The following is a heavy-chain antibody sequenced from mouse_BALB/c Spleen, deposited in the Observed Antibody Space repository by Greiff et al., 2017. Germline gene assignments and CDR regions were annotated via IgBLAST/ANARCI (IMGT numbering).Heavy chain of an antibody. J-gene: IGHJ3*01. CDR2: IYPGDGDT. Sequence: VQLQQSGAELARPGASVKLSCKASGYTFTSYWMQWVKQRPGQGLEWIGAIYPGDGDTRYTQKFKGKATLTADKSSSTAYMQLSSLASEDSAVYYCARSGIYYGYDEDAYWGQGTLVTVSA. D-gene: IGHD2-2*01. CDR3: ARSGIYYGYDEDAY. V-gene: IGHV1-87*01. CDR1: GYTFTSYW.